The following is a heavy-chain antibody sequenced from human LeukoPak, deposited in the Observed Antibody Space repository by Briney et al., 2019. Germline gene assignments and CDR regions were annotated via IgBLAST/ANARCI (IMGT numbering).Heavy chain of an antibody. CDR2: IYYSGST. D-gene: IGHD4-17*01. J-gene: IGHJ1*01. V-gene: IGHV4-30-4*08. CDR1: GGSISSGDYY. CDR3: ARAYGDSGHFQR. Sequence: SETLSLTCTVSGGSISSGDYYWSWIRQPPGKGLEWIGYIYYSGSTYYNPSLKSRVTISVDTSKNQFSLKLSSVTAADTAVYYCARAYGDSGHFQRWGQGTLVTVSS.